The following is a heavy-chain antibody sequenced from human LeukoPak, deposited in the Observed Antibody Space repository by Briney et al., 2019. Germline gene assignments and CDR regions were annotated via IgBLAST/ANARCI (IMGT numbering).Heavy chain of an antibody. J-gene: IGHJ3*02. V-gene: IGHV3-23*01. CDR2: ISGSGGST. D-gene: IGHD3-22*01. Sequence: PGGSLRLSCAASGFTFSSYAMSWVRQAPGKGLEWVSAISGSGGSTYYADSVKGRFTISRDNSKNTLYLQMNSLRAEDTAVYYCAKVQGITMIPVVPTGAFDIWGQGTMVTVSS. CDR3: AKVQGITMIPVVPTGAFDI. CDR1: GFTFSSYA.